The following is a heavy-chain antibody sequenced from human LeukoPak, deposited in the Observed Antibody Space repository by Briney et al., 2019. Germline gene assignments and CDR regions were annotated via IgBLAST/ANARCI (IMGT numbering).Heavy chain of an antibody. CDR2: INHSGST. CDR3: ARANRITMVRGVISRLYYFDY. D-gene: IGHD3-10*01. V-gene: IGHV4-34*01. CDR1: GGSFSGYY. J-gene: IGHJ4*02. Sequence: SETLSLTCAVYGGSFSGYYWSWIRQPPGKGLEWIGEINHSGSTNYNPSLKSRVTISVDTSKNQFSLKLSSVTAADTAVYYCARANRITMVRGVISRLYYFDYWGQGTLVTVSS.